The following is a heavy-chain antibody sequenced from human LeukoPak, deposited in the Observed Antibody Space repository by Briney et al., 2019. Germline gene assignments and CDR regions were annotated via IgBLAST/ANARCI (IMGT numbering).Heavy chain of an antibody. CDR3: AKAGTYGAFDY. Sequence: GESLKISCQVSGYSFTSYWLGWVRQMPGKGLESVGIIYPADSDTRYSPSFQGQVTISADKSINTAYLQWSSLKASDTAMYYCAKAGTYGAFDYWGQGTLVSVSS. CDR2: IYPADSDT. V-gene: IGHV5-51*01. D-gene: IGHD4-17*01. J-gene: IGHJ4*02. CDR1: GYSFTSYW.